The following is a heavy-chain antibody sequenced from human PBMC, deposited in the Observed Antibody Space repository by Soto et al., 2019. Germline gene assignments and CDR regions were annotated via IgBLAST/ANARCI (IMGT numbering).Heavy chain of an antibody. CDR3: ARCRLEMATAENPPAIFDY. J-gene: IGHJ4*02. V-gene: IGHV3-30-3*01. CDR2: ISYDGSNK. Sequence: QVQLVESGGGVVQPGRSLRHSCAASGFTFSSYAMHWVRQAPGKGLEWVAVISYDGSNKYYADSVKGRFTISRDNSKNTLYLQMNILRAEDTAVYYCARCRLEMATAENPPAIFDYWGQGTLVTVSS. D-gene: IGHD5-18*01. CDR1: GFTFSSYA.